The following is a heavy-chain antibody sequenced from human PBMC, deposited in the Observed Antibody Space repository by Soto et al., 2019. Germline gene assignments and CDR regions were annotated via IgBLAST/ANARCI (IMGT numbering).Heavy chain of an antibody. CDR3: AHRQRTVVVGAPFDL. CDR2: IYWDDDK. D-gene: IGHD2-15*01. Sequence: SGPTLVNPTQTLTLTCTLSGVSLTTSGVGVGWIRQPPGKALEWLALIYWDDDKLFSPSLKSRLAITRDTSKNQVVMTMTDMAPVDTAIYYCAHRQRTVVVGAPFDLWGQGSQVTVSS. CDR1: GVSLTTSGVG. V-gene: IGHV2-5*02. J-gene: IGHJ4*02.